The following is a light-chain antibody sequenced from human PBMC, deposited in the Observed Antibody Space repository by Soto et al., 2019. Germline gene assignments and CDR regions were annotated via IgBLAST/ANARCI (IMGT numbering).Light chain of an antibody. V-gene: IGKV3-20*01. J-gene: IGKJ4*01. CDR2: AAS. Sequence: EIVLTQSPGTLSLSPGERATLSCRASQSVNSASLAWYQQQPGQAPRLLMYAASSRAVGIPDRFSGSGSGTDFTLTISRLEPEDFALYYRSHYGGSLTFGGGTKVET. CDR1: QSVNSAS. CDR3: SHYGGSLT.